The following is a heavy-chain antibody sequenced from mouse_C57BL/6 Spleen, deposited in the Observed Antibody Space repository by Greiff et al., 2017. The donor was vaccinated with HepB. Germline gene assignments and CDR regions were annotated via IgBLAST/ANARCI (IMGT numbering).Heavy chain of an antibody. CDR2: INPGSGGT. V-gene: IGHV1-54*01. CDR3: ARRDYYYGSSYDY. Sequence: VQLKQSGAELVRPGTSVKVSCKASGYAFTNYLIEWVKQRPGQGLEWIGVINPGSGGTNYNEKFKGKATLTADKSSSTAYMQLSSLTSEDSAVYFCARRDYYYGSSYDYWGQGTTLTVSS. D-gene: IGHD1-1*01. CDR1: GYAFTNYL. J-gene: IGHJ2*01.